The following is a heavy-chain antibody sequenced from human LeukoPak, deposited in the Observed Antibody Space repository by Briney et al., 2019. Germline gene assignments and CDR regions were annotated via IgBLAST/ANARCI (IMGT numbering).Heavy chain of an antibody. CDR3: ARDPGGWGNFDY. D-gene: IGHD6-19*01. CDR2: IYSGGST. V-gene: IGHV3-66*01. J-gene: IGHJ4*02. Sequence: GGSLRLSCAVSGFTVTTSSMSWVRQAPGKGLEWVSVIYSGGSTYYADSVKGRFTISRDYSKNTLYLQMNSLRAEDTAVYYCARDPGGWGNFDYWGQGTLVTVSS. CDR1: GFTVTTSS.